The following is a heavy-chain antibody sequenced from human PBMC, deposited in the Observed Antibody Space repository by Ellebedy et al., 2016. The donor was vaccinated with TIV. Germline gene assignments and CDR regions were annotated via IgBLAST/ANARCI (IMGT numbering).Heavy chain of an antibody. Sequence: GESLKISCAASGFTFTNYDMHWVRQAPGKGLEWVAVIPNHGSDDYYADSVRGRFTISRDNSRNTLYLQMNSLRAEDTAVYYCARDSKGYMDVWGKGTTVTVSS. CDR3: ARDSKGYMDV. V-gene: IGHV3-30*03. D-gene: IGHD2/OR15-2a*01. CDR1: GFTFTNYD. CDR2: IPNHGSDD. J-gene: IGHJ6*03.